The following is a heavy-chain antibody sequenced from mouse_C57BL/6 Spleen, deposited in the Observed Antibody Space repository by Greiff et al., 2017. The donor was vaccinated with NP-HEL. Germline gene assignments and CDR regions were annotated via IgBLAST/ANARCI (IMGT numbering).Heavy chain of an antibody. Sequence: EVQVVESGGGLVKPGGSLKLSCAASGFTFSAYGMHWVRQAPEKGLEWVAYISSGSSTIYYADTVKGRFTISRDNAKNTLFLQMTRLKSEDTAMYYCARAYYGNPYFDYWGQGTTLTVSS. D-gene: IGHD2-10*01. V-gene: IGHV5-17*01. CDR2: ISSGSSTI. J-gene: IGHJ2*01. CDR1: GFTFSAYG. CDR3: ARAYYGNPYFDY.